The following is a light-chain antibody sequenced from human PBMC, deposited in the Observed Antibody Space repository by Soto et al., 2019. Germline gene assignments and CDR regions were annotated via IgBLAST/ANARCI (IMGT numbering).Light chain of an antibody. V-gene: IGLV2-14*01. CDR2: EVS. Sequence: QSALTQPASVSGSPGQSITISCTGTSSDVGGYNYVSWYQHHPGKAPQLMIFEVSNRPSGVSNRFSGSKSGNTASLTISGLQAEDEAEYYCSSYTTSSTLDVFGTGTKVTVL. J-gene: IGLJ1*01. CDR1: SSDVGGYNY. CDR3: SSYTTSSTLDV.